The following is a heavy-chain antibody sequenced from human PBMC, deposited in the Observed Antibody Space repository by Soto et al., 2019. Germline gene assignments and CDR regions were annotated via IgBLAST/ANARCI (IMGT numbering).Heavy chain of an antibody. D-gene: IGHD6-19*01. Sequence: SVKVSCKASGGTFSSYAISWVRQAPGQGLEWMGGIIPIFGTANYAQKFQGRVTITADESTSTAYMELSSLRSEDTAVYYCARDPNIAVAGRVRYFDYWGQGTLVTVSS. CDR3: ARDPNIAVAGRVRYFDY. CDR1: GGTFSSYA. V-gene: IGHV1-69*13. CDR2: IIPIFGTA. J-gene: IGHJ4*02.